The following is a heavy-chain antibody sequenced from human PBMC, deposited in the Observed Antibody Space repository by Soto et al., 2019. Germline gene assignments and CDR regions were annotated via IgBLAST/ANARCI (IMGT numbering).Heavy chain of an antibody. V-gene: IGHV1-46*03. CDR2: INPSGGST. Sequence: ASVKVSCKASGYTFTSYYMHWVRQAPGQGLEWMGIINPSGGSTSYAQKFQGRVTMTRDTSTSTVYMELSSLRSEDTAVYYCASAYGDPPIFDYWGQGTLVTVSS. J-gene: IGHJ4*02. D-gene: IGHD4-17*01. CDR1: GYTFTSYY. CDR3: ASAYGDPPIFDY.